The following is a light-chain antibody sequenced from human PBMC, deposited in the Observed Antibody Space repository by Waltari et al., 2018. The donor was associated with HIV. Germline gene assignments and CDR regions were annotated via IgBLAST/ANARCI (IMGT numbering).Light chain of an antibody. J-gene: IGLJ2*01. CDR2: GSG. CDR3: QSYDSSLTGSV. V-gene: IGLV1-40*01. Sequence: QSVLTQPPSVSGAPGQRVTIPCTGSSSHIGAGSDIHWYQQLPGTAPKLLIYGSGNRPSGVPDLFSGSKSGTSASLAITGLQAEDEADYYCQSYDSSLTGSVFGGGTKLTVL. CDR1: SSHIGAGSD.